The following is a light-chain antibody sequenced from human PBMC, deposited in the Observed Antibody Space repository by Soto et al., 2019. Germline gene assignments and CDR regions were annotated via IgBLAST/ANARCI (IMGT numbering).Light chain of an antibody. CDR3: QQSYITPYT. CDR1: QSISVH. CDR2: AAS. V-gene: IGKV1-39*01. Sequence: DIQMTQSPSSRSASVGDTVTITSRVSQSISVHLNWYQQKGGKVPKLLIYAASNLYSGVPSRFSGSGSETDFALTISSLQPEDFATYYCQQSYITPYTFGQGTRLEIK. J-gene: IGKJ2*01.